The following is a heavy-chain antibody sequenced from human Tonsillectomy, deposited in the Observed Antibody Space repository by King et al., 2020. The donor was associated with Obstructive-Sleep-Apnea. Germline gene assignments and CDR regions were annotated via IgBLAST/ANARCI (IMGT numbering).Heavy chain of an antibody. J-gene: IGHJ4*02. Sequence: VQLVESGGGLVKSGGSLRLSCAASGFSFSDYYMSWIRQAPGKGLEWVSYISRSSSIIYYADSVKGRFIISRDNAKNSLYLQMNSLRAEDTAVYYCARGDVVRGVISDYWGQGTLVTVSS. CDR2: ISRSSSII. D-gene: IGHD3-10*01. V-gene: IGHV3-11*01. CDR3: ARGDVVRGVISDY. CDR1: GFSFSDYY.